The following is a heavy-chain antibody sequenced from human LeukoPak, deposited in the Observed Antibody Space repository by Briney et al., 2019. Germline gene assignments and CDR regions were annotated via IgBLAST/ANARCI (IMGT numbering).Heavy chain of an antibody. V-gene: IGHV3-53*01. J-gene: IGHJ4*02. CDR2: IYRGGST. CDR3: ASSDYGDYGDVDY. CDR1: GFSVSSNY. Sequence: GGSLRLSCAASGFSVSSNYVSWVRQAPGKGLEWVSVIYRGGSTYYADSVKGRFTISRDDSKNTLYLQMNSLRAEDTAVYFCASSDYGDYGDVDYWGQGTLVTVSS. D-gene: IGHD4-17*01.